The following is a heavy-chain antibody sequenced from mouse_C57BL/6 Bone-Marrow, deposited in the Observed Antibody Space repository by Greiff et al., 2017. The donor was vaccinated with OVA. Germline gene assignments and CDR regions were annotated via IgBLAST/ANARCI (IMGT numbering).Heavy chain of an antibody. D-gene: IGHD1-2*01. V-gene: IGHV3-6*01. CDR2: ISYDGSH. CDR3: APAGYVAWFAY. Sequence: EVKLMESGPGLVKPSQSLSLTCSVTGYSITSGYYWNWIRQFPGNKLEWMGYISYDGSHNYNPSLKNRISITRDQSKNQFFLKLNSVTTEDTATYDCAPAGYVAWFAYWGQGTLVTVSA. CDR1: GYSITSGYY. J-gene: IGHJ3*01.